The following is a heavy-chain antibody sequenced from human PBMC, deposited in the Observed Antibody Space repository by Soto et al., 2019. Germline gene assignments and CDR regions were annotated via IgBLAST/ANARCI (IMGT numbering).Heavy chain of an antibody. J-gene: IGHJ6*03. V-gene: IGHV1-8*01. D-gene: IGHD3-3*01. CDR2: MNPNSGNT. Sequence: ASVKVSCKASGYTFTSYDINWVRQATGQGLEWMGWMNPNSGNTGYAQKFQGRVTMTRNTSISTAYMELSSLRSEDTAVYYCARGLKTYDFWSGYYPTYYYYYMDVWGKGTTVTVSS. CDR1: GYTFTSYD. CDR3: ARGLKTYDFWSGYYPTYYYYYMDV.